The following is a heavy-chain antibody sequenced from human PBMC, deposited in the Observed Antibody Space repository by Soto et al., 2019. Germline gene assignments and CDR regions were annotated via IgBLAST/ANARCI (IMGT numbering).Heavy chain of an antibody. J-gene: IGHJ6*03. Sequence: EVQLVESGGGLVQPGGSLRLSCAASGFSFSYYGMNWVRQAPGKGLEWVSYISTSSSNIYYADSVKGRFTIARDNAKNSLSLQMTGLRAADTAVYYCARETSTGNYYMDVWGKGTTVTVSS. D-gene: IGHD2-2*01. V-gene: IGHV3-48*01. CDR3: ARETSTGNYYMDV. CDR2: ISTSSSNI. CDR1: GFSFSYYG.